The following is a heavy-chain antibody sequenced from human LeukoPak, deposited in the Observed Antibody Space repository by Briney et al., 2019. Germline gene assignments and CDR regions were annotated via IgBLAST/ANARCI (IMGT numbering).Heavy chain of an antibody. D-gene: IGHD3-9*01. CDR2: INWRGDST. CDR3: VRALRYFDWSSDAFDI. V-gene: IGHV3-20*01. J-gene: IGHJ3*02. Sequence: PGGSLRLSCVASGFTFEDYGMSWVRQVPGKGLEWVSGINWRGDSTGYVDSVRGRFTISRDNAQDSLNLQMTSLRAEDTALYHCVRALRYFDWSSDAFDIWGQGTMVTVSS. CDR1: GFTFEDYG.